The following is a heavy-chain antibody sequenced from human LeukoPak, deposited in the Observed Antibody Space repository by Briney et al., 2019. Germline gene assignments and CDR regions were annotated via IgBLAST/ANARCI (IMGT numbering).Heavy chain of an antibody. CDR3: AKDSGPYCSSTSCRKDGYFDY. CDR1: GFTFSSYW. Sequence: GGSLRLSCAASGFTFSSYWMSWVRQAPGKGLEWVANIKQDGSEKYYADSVKGRFTISRDNSKNTLYLQMNSLRAEDTAVYYCAKDSGPYCSSTSCRKDGYFDYWGQGTLVTVSS. D-gene: IGHD2-2*01. J-gene: IGHJ4*02. V-gene: IGHV3-7*01. CDR2: IKQDGSEK.